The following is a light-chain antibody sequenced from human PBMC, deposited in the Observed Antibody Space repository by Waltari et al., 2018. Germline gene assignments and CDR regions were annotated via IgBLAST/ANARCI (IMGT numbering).Light chain of an antibody. J-gene: IGKJ5*01. CDR2: GAS. CDR3: QQYNNWQIT. V-gene: IGKV3-15*01. CDR1: QSVGYN. Sequence: EVVMTQSPATLSVSPGERVTLSCRASQSVGYNLAWFQQQPGQAPRLLIYGASTRATDIPDRFSGSGSATAFTLTISSLQSEDFANYYCQQYNNWQITFGQGTRLDLK.